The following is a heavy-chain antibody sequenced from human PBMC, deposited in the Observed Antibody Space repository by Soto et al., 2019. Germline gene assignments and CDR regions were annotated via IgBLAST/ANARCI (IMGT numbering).Heavy chain of an antibody. CDR1: CGSISSSNW. Sequence: PSETLSLTCAVSCGSISSSNWWSWVRQPPGKGLEWIGEIYHSGSTNYNPSLKSRVTISVDTSKNQFSLQLSSVTAADTAVYYCARAGYSSSWSLIDYWGQGTLVTVSS. D-gene: IGHD6-13*01. CDR2: IYHSGST. V-gene: IGHV4-4*02. J-gene: IGHJ4*02. CDR3: ARAGYSSSWSLIDY.